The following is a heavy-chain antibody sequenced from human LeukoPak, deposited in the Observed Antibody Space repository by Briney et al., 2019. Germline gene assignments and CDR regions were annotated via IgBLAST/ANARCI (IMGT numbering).Heavy chain of an antibody. J-gene: IGHJ4*02. CDR3: ARGIAAAGISWGY. Sequence: ASVKVSCKASGYTFTGYYMHWVRQAPGQGLEWMGWINPNSGGTNYAQKFQGRVTMTRDTSISTAYMELSRLRSDDKAAYYCARGIAAAGISWGYWGQGTLVTVSS. D-gene: IGHD6-13*01. CDR2: INPNSGGT. V-gene: IGHV1-2*02. CDR1: GYTFTGYY.